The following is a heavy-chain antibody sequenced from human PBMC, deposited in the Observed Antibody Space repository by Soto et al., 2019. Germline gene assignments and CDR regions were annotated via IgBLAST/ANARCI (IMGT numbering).Heavy chain of an antibody. V-gene: IGHV3-15*01. CDR3: TTDTVGADAFDI. CDR2: IKSKTDGGTT. J-gene: IGHJ3*02. CDR1: GFTFSNAW. Sequence: GSLRLSCAASGFTFSNAWMSWVRQAPGKGLEWVGRIKSKTDGGTTDYAAPVKGRFTISRDDSKNTLYLQMNSLKTEDTAVYYCTTDTVGADAFDIWGQGTMVTVSS. D-gene: IGHD1-26*01.